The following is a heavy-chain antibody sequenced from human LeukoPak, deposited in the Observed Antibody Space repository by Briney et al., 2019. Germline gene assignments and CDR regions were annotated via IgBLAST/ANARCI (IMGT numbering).Heavy chain of an antibody. CDR3: AKDRVTTVTTLIFDY. J-gene: IGHJ4*02. CDR1: GFTFSSYA. V-gene: IGHV3-23*01. D-gene: IGHD4-17*01. CDR2: ISGSGGST. Sequence: GGSLRLSCGASGFTFSSYAMSWVRQAPGKGLEWVSGISGSGGSTFHTDSLKGRFTISRDNSKNTLYLQMNSLRAEDTAVYYCAKDRVTTVTTLIFDYWGQGTLVTVSS.